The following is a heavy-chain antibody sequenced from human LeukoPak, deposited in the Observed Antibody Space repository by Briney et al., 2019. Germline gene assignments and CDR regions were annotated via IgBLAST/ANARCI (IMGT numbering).Heavy chain of an antibody. CDR1: RDSSSSNSYY. Sequence: SETLSLTCTVSRDSSSSNSYYWGWIRQPPGKGLEWIGSIPYSGNTNYNPALKSRVTLSVDASKNQFSLKVTSVTAADTAVYYCARRTGSYYCYFDYWGQGTLVTVSS. D-gene: IGHD1-26*01. CDR3: ARRTGSYYCYFDY. J-gene: IGHJ4*02. CDR2: IPYSGNT. V-gene: IGHV4-39*01.